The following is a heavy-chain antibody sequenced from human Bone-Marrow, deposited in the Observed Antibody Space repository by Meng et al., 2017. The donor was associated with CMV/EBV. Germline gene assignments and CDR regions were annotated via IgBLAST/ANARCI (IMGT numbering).Heavy chain of an antibody. Sequence: GESLKISCAASGFTFSSYGMHWVRQAPGKGLEWVAFIRYDGSNKYYADSVKGRFTISRDNSKNTLYLQMNSLRAEDTAVYYCAKPQDGYCSSTSCPPGYWGRGTLVTVSS. CDR3: AKPQDGYCSSTSCPPGY. CDR2: IRYDGSNK. D-gene: IGHD2-2*03. V-gene: IGHV3-30*02. J-gene: IGHJ4*02. CDR1: GFTFSSYG.